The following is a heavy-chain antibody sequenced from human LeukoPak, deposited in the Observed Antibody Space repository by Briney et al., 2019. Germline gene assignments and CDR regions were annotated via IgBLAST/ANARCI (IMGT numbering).Heavy chain of an antibody. CDR3: ARGPTTVTTP. CDR2: IYYSGST. CDR1: GGSISSYY. Sequence: SETLSLTCTVSGGSISSYYWSWIRQPPGKGLEWIGYIYYSGSTNYNPSLKSRVTISVDTSKNQFSLKLSSVTAADTAVYYCARGPTTVTTPWGQGTLVTVSS. V-gene: IGHV4-59*08. J-gene: IGHJ4*02. D-gene: IGHD4-17*01.